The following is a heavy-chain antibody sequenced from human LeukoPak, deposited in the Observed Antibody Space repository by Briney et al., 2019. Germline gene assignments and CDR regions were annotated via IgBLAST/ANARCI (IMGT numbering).Heavy chain of an antibody. Sequence: SETLSLTCTVSGGSISSYYWSWIRQPPGKGLEWIGEINHSGSTNYNPSLKSRVTISVDTSKSQFSLKLSSVTAADTAVYYCAAETTAGNAWGQGTLVAVSS. CDR2: INHSGST. CDR3: AAETTAGNA. V-gene: IGHV4-34*01. J-gene: IGHJ5*02. D-gene: IGHD6-13*01. CDR1: GGSISSYY.